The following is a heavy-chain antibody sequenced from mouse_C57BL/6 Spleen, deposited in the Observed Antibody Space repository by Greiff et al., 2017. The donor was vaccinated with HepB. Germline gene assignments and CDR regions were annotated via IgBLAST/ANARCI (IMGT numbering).Heavy chain of an antibody. Sequence: EVQVVESEGGLVQPGSSMKLSCTASGFTFSDYYMAWVRQVPEKGLEWVANINYDGSSTYYLDSLKSRFIISRDNAKNILYLQMSSLKSEDTATYYCAREATVVGPDWDFDVWGPGTTVTVSS. J-gene: IGHJ1*01. CDR1: GFTFSDYY. D-gene: IGHD1-1*01. V-gene: IGHV5-16*01. CDR2: INYDGSST. CDR3: AREATVVGPDWDFDV.